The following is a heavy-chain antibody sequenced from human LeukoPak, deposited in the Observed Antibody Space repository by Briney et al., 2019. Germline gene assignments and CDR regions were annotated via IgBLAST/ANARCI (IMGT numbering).Heavy chain of an antibody. CDR1: GGSISSGGYY. J-gene: IGHJ4*02. CDR3: ARDMGVGATRYFDY. D-gene: IGHD1-26*01. V-gene: IGHV4-31*03. Sequence: SETLSLTCTVSGGSISSGGYYWSWIRRHPGKGLEWIGYIYYSGSTYYNPSLKSRVTISVDTSKNQFSLKLSSVTAADTAVYYCARDMGVGATRYFDYWGQGTLVTVSS. CDR2: IYYSGST.